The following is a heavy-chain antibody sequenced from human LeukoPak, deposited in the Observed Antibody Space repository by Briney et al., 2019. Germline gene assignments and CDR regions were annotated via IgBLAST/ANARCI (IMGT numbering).Heavy chain of an antibody. Sequence: GGSLRLSCAASGFTFSNYGMHWVRQAPGKGLEWVAFILHDGSDKYYADSVKGRFTISRDNSKNTLYLQMNSLRAEDTAVYYCAKGLMTTVTSCFDYWGQGILVPVSS. D-gene: IGHD4-17*01. CDR1: GFTFSNYG. CDR3: AKGLMTTVTSCFDY. V-gene: IGHV3-30*02. J-gene: IGHJ4*02. CDR2: ILHDGSDK.